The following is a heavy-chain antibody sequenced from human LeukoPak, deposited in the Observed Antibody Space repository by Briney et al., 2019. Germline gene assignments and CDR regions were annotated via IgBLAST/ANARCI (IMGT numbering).Heavy chain of an antibody. CDR2: INPNSGGT. CDR3: ARRAVAPYGMDV. V-gene: IGHV1-2*02. Sequence: ASVKVSCKASGYTFTGYYMHWVRQAPGQGREWMGWINPNSGGTNYAQKFQGRVTMTRDTSISTAYMELSRLRSDDTAVYYCARRAVAPYGMDVWGQGTTVTVSS. CDR1: GYTFTGYY. J-gene: IGHJ6*02. D-gene: IGHD6-19*01.